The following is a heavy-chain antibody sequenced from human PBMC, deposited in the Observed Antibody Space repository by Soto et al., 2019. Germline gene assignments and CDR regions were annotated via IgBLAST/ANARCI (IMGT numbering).Heavy chain of an antibody. Sequence: PGGSLRLSCAASGFTFSSYAMSWVRQAPGKGLGWVSTFSGSGDSTYYANSVKGRFTISRDNSKNTLYLQINSPRAEDTADYYCARGGSAFCAAYYSWGQGTLVTVSS. CDR3: ARGGSAFCAAYYS. V-gene: IGHV3-23*01. CDR1: GFTFSSYA. D-gene: IGHD3-9*01. CDR2: FSGSGDST. J-gene: IGHJ5*02.